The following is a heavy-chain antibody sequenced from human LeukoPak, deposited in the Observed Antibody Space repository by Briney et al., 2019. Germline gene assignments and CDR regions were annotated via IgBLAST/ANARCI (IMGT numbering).Heavy chain of an antibody. V-gene: IGHV5-51*01. Sequence: GESLKISCKGLGYSFSSYWNAWVRQRPGKGLEWMGIIYPGGSETRYDPSFQGQVTTSADRSTSTAYLQWSSLRASDTAMYYCARASRDGYNQNFDHWGQGTLVTVSS. J-gene: IGHJ4*02. D-gene: IGHD5-24*01. CDR3: ARASRDGYNQNFDH. CDR1: GYSFSSYW. CDR2: IYPGGSET.